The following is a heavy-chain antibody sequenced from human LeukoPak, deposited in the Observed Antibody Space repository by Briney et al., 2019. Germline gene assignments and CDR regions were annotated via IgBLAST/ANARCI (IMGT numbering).Heavy chain of an antibody. V-gene: IGHV1-8*02. D-gene: IGHD6-13*01. CDR3: ARGRYSDWFDP. CDR1: GYTFTTYY. Sequence: GASVKVSCKTSGYTFTTYYLNWVRQATGQGLEWMGWMNPNSGNTGYAQKFQGRVTMTRNTSISTAYMELSSLRSEDTAVYYCARGRYSDWFDPWGQGTLVTVSS. CDR2: MNPNSGNT. J-gene: IGHJ5*02.